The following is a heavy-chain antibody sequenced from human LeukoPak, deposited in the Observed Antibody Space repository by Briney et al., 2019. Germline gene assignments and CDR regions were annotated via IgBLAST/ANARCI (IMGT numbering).Heavy chain of an antibody. CDR1: GFTFSTYT. J-gene: IGHJ4*02. D-gene: IGHD2-8*01. Sequence: GGSLRLSCAASGFTFSTYTMNWVRQAPGKGLVWVSRINSDGINTSYADSVKGRFTISRDNAKNTLYLQMNSLRAEDTAVYYCLPNAFDYWGQGTLVTVSS. CDR2: INSDGINT. CDR3: LPNAFDY. V-gene: IGHV3-74*01.